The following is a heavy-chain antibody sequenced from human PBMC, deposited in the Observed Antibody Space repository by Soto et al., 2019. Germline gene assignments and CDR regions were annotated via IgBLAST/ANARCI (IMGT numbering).Heavy chain of an antibody. CDR1: GFTVSSNY. J-gene: IGHJ4*02. CDR3: ARGTDSTD. Sequence: EVQLVESGGGLVQPGGSLRLSCAASGFTVSSNYMSWVRQAPGKGLEGVSVLYSGGSTYYADSVKGRFTNSRHNSKNTLYLHMNSLRAEDTAVYYCARGTDSTDWGKGTLVTVFS. D-gene: IGHD3-22*01. V-gene: IGHV3-53*04. CDR2: LYSGGST.